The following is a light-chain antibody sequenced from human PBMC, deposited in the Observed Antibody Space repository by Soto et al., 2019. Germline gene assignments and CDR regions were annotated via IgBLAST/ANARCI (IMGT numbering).Light chain of an antibody. Sequence: QSVLTQPPSVSGSPGQSVTISCTGTSSDVGGYKYVSWYQQHPRKAPQLMIYDGSQRPSGVSNRFSGSKSGNAASLTISGLQAEDEADYFCCSYAGGNTYVFGTGTKVTVL. CDR1: SSDVGGYKY. V-gene: IGLV2-11*01. CDR2: DGS. J-gene: IGLJ1*01. CDR3: CSYAGGNTYV.